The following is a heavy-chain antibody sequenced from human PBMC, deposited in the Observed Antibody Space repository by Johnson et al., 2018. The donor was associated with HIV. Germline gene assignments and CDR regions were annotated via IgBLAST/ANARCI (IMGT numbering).Heavy chain of an antibody. J-gene: IGHJ3*02. D-gene: IGHD4-11*01. CDR3: ARDDDYRKVRAFDI. V-gene: IGHV3-30-3*01. CDR2: ISYDGSNK. Sequence: QVQLVESGGGVVQPGRSLRLSCAASGFTFSSYAMHWVRQAPGKGLEWVAVISYDGSNKYYADSVKGRFTISRDNSKNTLYLQMNSLRAEDTAVYYCARDDDYRKVRAFDIWGQGTMVTVSS. CDR1: GFTFSSYA.